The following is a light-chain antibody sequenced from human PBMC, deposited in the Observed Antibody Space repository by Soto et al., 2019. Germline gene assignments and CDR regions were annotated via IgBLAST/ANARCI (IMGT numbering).Light chain of an antibody. CDR2: DVT. CDR1: LSDVGGQNS. CDR3: SSYTGTTVI. Sequence: QSALTQPPPASGSPGQSVTISCTGTLSDVGGQNSVSWYRQDPGKAPQLIVYDVTQRPSGVPDRFSGSRSGSTASLTVSGLQAEDEANYYCSSYTGTTVIFGGGTKLTVL. V-gene: IGLV2-8*01. J-gene: IGLJ2*01.